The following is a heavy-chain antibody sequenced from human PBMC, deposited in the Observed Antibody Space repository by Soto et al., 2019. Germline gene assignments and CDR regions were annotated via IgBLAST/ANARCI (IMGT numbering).Heavy chain of an antibody. CDR2: IYYSGST. J-gene: IGHJ5*02. D-gene: IGHD2-8*01. Sequence: QVQLQESGPGLVKPSETLSLTCTVSGGSINSYYWSWIRQPPGKGLEWIGYIYYSGSTNYNPSLKSRITISADTSKNHFSLKLSSVTAAYTAVYYGAIHISSGTNSAAIRSFDPWGQGTLVTVSS. V-gene: IGHV4-59*08. CDR1: GGSINSYY. CDR3: AIHISSGTNSAAIRSFDP.